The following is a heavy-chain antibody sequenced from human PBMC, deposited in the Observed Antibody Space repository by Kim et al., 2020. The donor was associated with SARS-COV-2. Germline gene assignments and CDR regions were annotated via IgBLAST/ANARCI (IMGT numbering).Heavy chain of an antibody. Sequence: SDTLSLTCTVSGGSISSYYWSWIRQPAGKGLEWIGRIYTSGSTNYNPSLKSRVTMSVDTSKNQFSLKLSSVTAADTAVYYCARDSVAGTGDYYYYGMDVWGQGTTVTVSS. CDR3: ARDSVAGTGDYYYYGMDV. D-gene: IGHD6-19*01. CDR2: IYTSGST. V-gene: IGHV4-4*07. CDR1: GGSISSYY. J-gene: IGHJ6*02.